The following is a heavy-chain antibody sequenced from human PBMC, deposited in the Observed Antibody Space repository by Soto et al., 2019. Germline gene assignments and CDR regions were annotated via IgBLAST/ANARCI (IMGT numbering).Heavy chain of an antibody. J-gene: IGHJ4*02. V-gene: IGHV3-7*01. D-gene: IGHD2-2*01. CDR3: ARGRGCSTGCHNFDY. CDR2: IKQDGSEK. Sequence: EVQLVESGGGLVQPGGSLRLSCAASGFTFSSYWMSWVRQAPGKGLEWVANIKQDGSEKYYVDSVKGRFTISIDNAKNSLYLQMNRLRAEDTAVYYCARGRGCSTGCHNFDYWGQGTLVTVSS. CDR1: GFTFSSYW.